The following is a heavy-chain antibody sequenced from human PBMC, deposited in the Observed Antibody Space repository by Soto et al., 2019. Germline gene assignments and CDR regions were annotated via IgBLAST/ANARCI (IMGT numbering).Heavy chain of an antibody. D-gene: IGHD6-19*01. V-gene: IGHV3-7*01. J-gene: IGHJ4*02. CDR3: ASRGGWSFDL. Sequence: EAQLVESGGGLVQPGGSLRLSCSASGFNFNQYWMSWVRQAPGKGLEWVANVKQDGGGKNYVDSVRGRVTSSRDNTKNSLYLQMDSPSVEDTALYYCASRGGWSFDLWCQGTLVTVAS. CDR1: GFNFNQYW. CDR2: VKQDGGGK.